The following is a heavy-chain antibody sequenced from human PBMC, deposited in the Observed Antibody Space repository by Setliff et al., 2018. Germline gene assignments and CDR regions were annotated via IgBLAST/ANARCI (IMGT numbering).Heavy chain of an antibody. CDR1: GFAFDDYA. D-gene: IGHD3-3*01. CDR3: TRDRGPYDFWGAYFVY. Sequence: HPGGSLRRSGTASGFAFDDYAMSWVRQAPGKGLEWIGLIKNKGYGETTEFAASVKGRFTISRDDSKSISYLHMSSLKTEDTAVYYCTRDRGPYDFWGAYFVYWGQGSLVTVSS. J-gene: IGHJ4*02. V-gene: IGHV3-49*04. CDR2: IKNKGYGETT.